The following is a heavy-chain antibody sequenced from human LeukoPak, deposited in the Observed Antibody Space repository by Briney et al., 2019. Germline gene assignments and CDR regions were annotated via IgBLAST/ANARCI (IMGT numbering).Heavy chain of an antibody. J-gene: IGHJ4*02. Sequence: GGSLRLSCVASGFLFSNYEMNWVRQAPGKGLEWVAYVSSSGFITYYADSVKGRFTISGDNANSSLYLQMNTLRADDTAIYYCARDRGSCYNFDQWGQGTLVTVSS. D-gene: IGHD1-26*01. CDR3: ARDRGSCYNFDQ. V-gene: IGHV3-48*03. CDR1: GFLFSNYE. CDR2: VSSSGFIT.